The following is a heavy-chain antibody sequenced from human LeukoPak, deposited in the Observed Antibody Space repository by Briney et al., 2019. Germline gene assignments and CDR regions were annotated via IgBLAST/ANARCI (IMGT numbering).Heavy chain of an antibody. CDR3: ARGEMATTDDAFDI. Sequence: ASVKVSCKVSGYTLTELSMHWVRQAPGKGLEWMGGFDPEDGETIYAQKFQGRVTMTEDTSTDTAYMELSSLRSEDTAVYYCARGEMATTDDAFDIWGQGTMVTVSS. J-gene: IGHJ3*02. D-gene: IGHD5-24*01. CDR2: FDPEDGET. CDR1: GYTLTELS. V-gene: IGHV1-24*01.